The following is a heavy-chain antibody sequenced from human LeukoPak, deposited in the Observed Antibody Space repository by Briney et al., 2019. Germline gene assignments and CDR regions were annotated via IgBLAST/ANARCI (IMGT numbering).Heavy chain of an antibody. CDR2: INRG. Sequence: SDTLSLTCAAYGGSFSDYYWTWIRQAPGKGLEWIEEINRGDYNPSLKSRVTISVDTSKNQFSLKLTSVTAADTGVYYCARGSSHFDKWGQGTLVTVSS. J-gene: IGHJ4*02. CDR1: GGSFSDYY. CDR3: ARGSSHFDK. V-gene: IGHV4-34*01.